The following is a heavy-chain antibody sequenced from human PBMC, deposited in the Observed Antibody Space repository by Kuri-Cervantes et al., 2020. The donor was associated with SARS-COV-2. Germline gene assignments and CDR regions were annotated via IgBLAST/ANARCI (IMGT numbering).Heavy chain of an antibody. V-gene: IGHV3-13*03. J-gene: IGHJ4*02. CDR1: GFTFSSYD. CDR2: IGTAGDT. D-gene: IGHD2-2*01. Sequence: GESLKISCAACGFTFSSYDMHWVRQATGKGLEWVSAIGTAGDTYYPGSVKGQFTISRENAKNSLYLQMNSLRAEDTAVYYCAREGEEGTRSFYCSSTSCLRRPATVKFDYWGQGTLVTVSS. CDR3: AREGEEGTRSFYCSSTSCLRRPATVKFDY.